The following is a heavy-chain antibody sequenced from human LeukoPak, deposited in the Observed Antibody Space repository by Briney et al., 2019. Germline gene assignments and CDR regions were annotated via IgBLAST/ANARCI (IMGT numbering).Heavy chain of an antibody. CDR2: ISGSGGGT. J-gene: IGHJ4*02. CDR3: AKENGEPNFDY. D-gene: IGHD1-26*01. CDR1: GLTFSSNY. V-gene: IGHV3-23*01. Sequence: GGSLRLSCAASGLTFSSNYMSWVRQAPGKGLEWVSAISGSGGGTYYADSVKGRFTISRDNSKNTLYLQMNSLRAEDTAVYYCAKENGEPNFDYWGQGTLVTVSS.